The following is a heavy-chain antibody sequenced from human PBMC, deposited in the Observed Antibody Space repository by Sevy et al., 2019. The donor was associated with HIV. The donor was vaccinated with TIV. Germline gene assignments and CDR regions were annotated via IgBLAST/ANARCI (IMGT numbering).Heavy chain of an antibody. J-gene: IGHJ4*02. CDR3: TRDLPPSATTVAHFDY. CDR1: GFTFSSFE. V-gene: IGHV3-48*03. CDR2: ISSSGSLI. D-gene: IGHD4-17*01. Sequence: LSLTCVASGFTFSSFEMNWVRQTPGKGLEWVSFISSSGSLIYYADSVKGRFTISRDNAKNSLYLQMNSLRAEDTGVYYCTRDLPPSATTVAHFDYWGQGTLVTVSS.